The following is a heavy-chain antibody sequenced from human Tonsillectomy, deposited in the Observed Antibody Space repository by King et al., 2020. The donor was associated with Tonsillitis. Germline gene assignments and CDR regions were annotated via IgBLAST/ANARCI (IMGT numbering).Heavy chain of an antibody. Sequence: VQLVESGGGLVQPGGSLRLSCAASGFTFSSYAMSWVRQAPGKGLEWVSAISDSGGSTYYAVSVKGRFTISRDNSKNTLYLQMNSLRAEDTAVYYGAKFSVAVVFGVVTTDYWGQGTLVTVSS. V-gene: IGHV3-23*04. CDR2: ISDSGGST. CDR3: AKFSVAVVFGVVTTDY. CDR1: GFTFSSYA. D-gene: IGHD3-3*01. J-gene: IGHJ4*02.